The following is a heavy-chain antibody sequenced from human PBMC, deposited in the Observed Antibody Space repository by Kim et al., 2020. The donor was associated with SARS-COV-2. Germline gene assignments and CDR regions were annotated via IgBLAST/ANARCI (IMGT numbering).Heavy chain of an antibody. CDR2: IRSKANSYTT. J-gene: IGHJ3*02. Sequence: GGSLRLSCAASGFSFSDCAMHWVRQASGKGLEWVGRIRSKANSYTTTYAASVQGTFTISSAKSKNAAHLKMNSLKNEAPDEYYSNRVPGTRLATWDAYD. CDR3: NRVPGTRLATWDAYD. CDR1: GFSFSDCA. V-gene: IGHV3-73*01. D-gene: IGHD1-26*01.